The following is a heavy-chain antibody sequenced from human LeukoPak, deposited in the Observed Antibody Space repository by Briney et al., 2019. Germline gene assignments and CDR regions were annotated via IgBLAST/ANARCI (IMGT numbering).Heavy chain of an antibody. CDR3: ARRGGWWPQKNWFDP. CDR2: INHSGST. Sequence: SETLSLTCAVYGGSFGGYYWSWIRQPPGKGLEWIGEINHSGSTNYNPSLKSRVTISVDTSKNQFPLKLSSVTAADTAVYYCARRGGWWPQKNWFDPWGQGTLVTVSS. CDR1: GGSFGGYY. J-gene: IGHJ5*02. D-gene: IGHD2-15*01. V-gene: IGHV4-34*01.